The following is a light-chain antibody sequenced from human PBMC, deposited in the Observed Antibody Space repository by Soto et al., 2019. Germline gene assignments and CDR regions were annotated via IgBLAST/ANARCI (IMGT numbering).Light chain of an antibody. V-gene: IGKV4-1*01. Sequence: DIVMTQSPDSLAVSLGERATINCKSSQSVLHSSNNKNYLAWYQQKPGQPPKLLIYWASTRESGVPDRFSGSGSGTDFTLTISSLQAEDVPVYYCQQYYDTALTFGGGTKVEIK. CDR1: QSVLHSSNNKNY. J-gene: IGKJ4*01. CDR3: QQYYDTALT. CDR2: WAS.